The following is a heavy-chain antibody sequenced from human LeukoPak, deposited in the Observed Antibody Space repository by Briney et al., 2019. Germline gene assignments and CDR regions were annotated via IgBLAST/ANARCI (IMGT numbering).Heavy chain of an antibody. D-gene: IGHD4-17*01. CDR2: IYHSGST. J-gene: IGHJ5*02. CDR1: GYSISSGYY. Sequence: SETLSLTCAVSGYSISSGYYWGWIRQPPGKGLEWIGSIYHSGSTYYNPSLKSRVTISVDTSKNQFSLKLSSVTAADTAVYYCARDDYGDYGWFDPWGQGTLVTVSS. CDR3: ARDDYGDYGWFDP. V-gene: IGHV4-38-2*02.